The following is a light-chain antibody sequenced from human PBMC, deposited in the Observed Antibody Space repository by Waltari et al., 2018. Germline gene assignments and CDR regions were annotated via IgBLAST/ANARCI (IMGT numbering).Light chain of an antibody. CDR3: RQLHGCPLT. CDR1: QGISTH. V-gene: IGKV1-9*01. Sequence: DIQLTQSPSFLSANLGDRVTVTCRTRQGISTHLAWYQQKPWKAPQLLISLASTLESGVPSIFSGSGDEAEFALTISSLRPEGFATYYCRQLHGCPLTFGGGTTVEI. J-gene: IGKJ4*01. CDR2: LAS.